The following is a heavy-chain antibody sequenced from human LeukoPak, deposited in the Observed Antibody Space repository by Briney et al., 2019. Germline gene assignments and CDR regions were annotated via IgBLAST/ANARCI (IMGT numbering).Heavy chain of an antibody. CDR2: IHYSGKA. J-gene: IGHJ6*02. CDR1: GGSLSGHY. CDR3: ASSGVDYDMDV. Sequence: SETLSLTCTVSGGSLSGHYWIWVRQPPGEGLEWIGQIHYSGKADYNPSLRSRITISVDTSKNQMSLKVTSVTAADTAVYYCASSGVDYDMDVWGQGTTVTVS. V-gene: IGHV4-59*11.